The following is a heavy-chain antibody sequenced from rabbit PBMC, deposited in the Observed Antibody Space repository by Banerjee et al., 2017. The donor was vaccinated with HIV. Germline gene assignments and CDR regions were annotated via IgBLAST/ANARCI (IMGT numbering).Heavy chain of an antibody. D-gene: IGHD2-1*01. J-gene: IGHJ4*01. Sequence: QEQLEESGGGLVKPGGSLALACIASGFSFSSSYWICWVRQAPGKGLEWVACIYGGSGGNTYYASWAKGRFTISKTSSTTVTLQMTSLTAADTATYFCARSYDAAIWSGGTYFGLWGPGTLVTVS. V-gene: IGHV1S45*01. CDR1: GFSFSSSYW. CDR3: ARSYDAAIWSGGTYFGL. CDR2: IYGGSGGNT.